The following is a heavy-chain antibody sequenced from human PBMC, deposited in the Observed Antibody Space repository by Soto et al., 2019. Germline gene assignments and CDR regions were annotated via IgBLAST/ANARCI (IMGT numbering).Heavy chain of an antibody. CDR2: MNPNTGNS. V-gene: IGHV1-8*01. J-gene: IGHJ4*02. D-gene: IGHD6-19*01. CDR3: ARRADTNGWNGFGVDKYYFDF. CDR1: GYTFTSYD. Sequence: GASVKVSCKASGYTFTSYDIYWVRQATGQGLEWMGWMNPNTGNSGYAQKFQGRVTMTSNTSITTAHMELSSLRSEDTAVYYCARRADTNGWNGFGVDKYYFDFWGQGTLVTVSS.